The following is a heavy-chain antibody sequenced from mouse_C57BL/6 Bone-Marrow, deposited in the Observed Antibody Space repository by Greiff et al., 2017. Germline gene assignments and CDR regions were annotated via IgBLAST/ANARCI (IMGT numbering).Heavy chain of an antibody. CDR3: VRCDYDMAY. D-gene: IGHD2-4*01. J-gene: IGHJ3*01. Sequence: EVKLMESGGGLVQPKGSLKLSCAASGFTFTTYAMNWVRQAPGKGLEWVASISSKSNNYATYYADSVKDRFTISRDDSESMLYLQMNNVKTEDTDMYYCVRCDYDMAYWGQGTLVTVSA. V-gene: IGHV10-1*01. CDR2: ISSKSNNYAT. CDR1: GFTFTTYA.